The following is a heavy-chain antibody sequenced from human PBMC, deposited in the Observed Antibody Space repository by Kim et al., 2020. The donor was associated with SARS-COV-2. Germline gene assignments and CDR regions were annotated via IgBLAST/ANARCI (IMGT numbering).Heavy chain of an antibody. Sequence: SETLSLSCAVSGGSLTGYYWTWVRQPPGKALEWIGEITQTGVTNYNPSLKSRVHMSVDASNNRFFLNLGSVTAADTGVYYCARWVGWSGYDDYFDPSRQG. CDR1: GGSLTGYY. CDR3: ARWVGWSGYDDYFDP. CDR2: ITQTGVT. V-gene: IGHV4-34*01. J-gene: IGHJ5*02. D-gene: IGHD3-3*01.